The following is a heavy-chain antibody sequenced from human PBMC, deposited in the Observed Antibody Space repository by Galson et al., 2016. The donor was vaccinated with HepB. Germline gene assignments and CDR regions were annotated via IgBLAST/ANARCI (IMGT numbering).Heavy chain of an antibody. V-gene: IGHV3-7*04. Sequence: SLRLSCAASGFSFSASWMSWVRQAPGGGLECVANIKQDGTVTNYGDSVKGRFTISRDNARSSLHLQMDSLRADDSAVYYCAWGWSPMRWGQGTLVTVSS. CDR3: AWGWSPMR. CDR2: IKQDGTVT. CDR1: GFSFSASW. J-gene: IGHJ4*02. D-gene: IGHD1-26*01.